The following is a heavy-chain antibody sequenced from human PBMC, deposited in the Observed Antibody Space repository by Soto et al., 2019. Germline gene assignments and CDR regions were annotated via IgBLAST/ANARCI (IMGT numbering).Heavy chain of an antibody. CDR1: GVSISDYY. J-gene: IGHJ4*02. CDR2: IHYSGST. V-gene: IGHV4-59*01. CDR3: ARDFGRHCSSTRCDPFYFDS. D-gene: IGHD2-2*01. Sequence: QVQLQESGPGLVKTSGTLSLICTVSGVSISDYYWSWIRQPPGKGLEWIGYIHYSGSTDYDPSLRSRVTISVDTSKNRFSLELTSVTATDTAVYYCARDFGRHCSSTRCDPFYFDSWGQGTLVTVSS.